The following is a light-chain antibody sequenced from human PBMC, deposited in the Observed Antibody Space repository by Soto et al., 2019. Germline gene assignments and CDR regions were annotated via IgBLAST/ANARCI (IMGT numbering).Light chain of an antibody. CDR2: EVS. Sequence: QSALTQPASVSGSPGQSITISCIGTSSDVGSYNLVSWYQQHPGKAPKVLIYEVSERPSGVSNRFSCSKSGNTASLTISGLQAEDEAEYYCCSYAGSRTHVLFGGGTKLTVL. J-gene: IGLJ2*01. CDR3: CSYAGSRTHVL. CDR1: SSDVGSYNL. V-gene: IGLV2-23*02.